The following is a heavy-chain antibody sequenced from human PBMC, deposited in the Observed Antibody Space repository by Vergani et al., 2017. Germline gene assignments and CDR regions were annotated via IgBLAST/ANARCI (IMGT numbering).Heavy chain of an antibody. CDR2: ISAYNGNT. CDR1: GYTFTSYG. Sequence: QVQLVQSGAEVKKPGASVKVSCKASGYTFTSYGISWVRQAPGQGLEWMGWISAYNGNTNYAQKLQGRVTMTTDTSTSTAYMELRSLRSDDTAVYYCARERGMTYADSRDYYYGMDVWGQATTVTVSS. D-gene: IGHD4-17*01. J-gene: IGHJ6*02. V-gene: IGHV1-18*04. CDR3: ARERGMTYADSRDYYYGMDV.